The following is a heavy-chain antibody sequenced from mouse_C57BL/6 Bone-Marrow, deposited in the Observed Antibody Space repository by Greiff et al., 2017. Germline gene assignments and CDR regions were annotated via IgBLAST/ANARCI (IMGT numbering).Heavy chain of an antibody. CDR2: ISDGGSYT. J-gene: IGHJ1*03. CDR1: GFTFSSYA. V-gene: IGHV5-4*03. CDR3: ARVDYGSSRYWYFDV. Sequence: EVKLMESGGGLVKPGGSLKLSCAASGFTFSSYAMSWVRQTPEKRLEWVATISDGGSYTYYPDNVKGRFTISRDNAKNNLYLQMSHLKSEDTAMYYCARVDYGSSRYWYFDVWGTGTTVTVSS. D-gene: IGHD1-1*01.